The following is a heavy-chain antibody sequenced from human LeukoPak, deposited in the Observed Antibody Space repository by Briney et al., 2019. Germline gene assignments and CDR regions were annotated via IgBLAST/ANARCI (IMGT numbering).Heavy chain of an antibody. J-gene: IGHJ4*02. V-gene: IGHV3-23*01. Sequence: GGSLRLSCAASGVTFSSYAISWVRQAPGKGLEWVSAISGSGGSTYYADSVKGRFTISRDNSKNTLYLQMNSLRAEDTAVYYCAKDDSGYDYFDYWGQGTLVTVSS. D-gene: IGHD5-12*01. CDR2: ISGSGGST. CDR3: AKDDSGYDYFDY. CDR1: GVTFSSYA.